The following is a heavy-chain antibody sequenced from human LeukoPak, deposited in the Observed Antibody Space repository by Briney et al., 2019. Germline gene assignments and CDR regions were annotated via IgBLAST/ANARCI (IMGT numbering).Heavy chain of an antibody. CDR2: ISGSGGST. CDR1: GLTVSSNY. J-gene: IGHJ4*02. CDR3: AKDLGIVVVTASDY. D-gene: IGHD2-21*02. V-gene: IGHV3-23*01. Sequence: GGSLRLSCAASGLTVSSNYMSWVRQAPGKGLEWVSAISGSGGSTYYADSVKGRFTISRDNSKNTLYLQMNSLRAEDTAVYYCAKDLGIVVVTASDYWGQGTLVTVSS.